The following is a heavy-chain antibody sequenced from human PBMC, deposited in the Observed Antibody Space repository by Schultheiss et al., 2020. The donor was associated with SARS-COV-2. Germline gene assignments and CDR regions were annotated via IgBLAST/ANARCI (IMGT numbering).Heavy chain of an antibody. V-gene: IGHV4-34*01. CDR2: INHSGST. D-gene: IGHD2-2*01. CDR3: ARGKGSKRYCSSTSCQKGGYYYYYMDV. J-gene: IGHJ6*03. CDR1: GGSISSSY. Sequence: SETLSLTCTVSGGSISSSYWSWIRQPPGKGLEWIGEINHSGSTNYNPSLKSRVTISVDTSKNQFSLKLSSVTAADTAVCYCARGKGSKRYCSSTSCQKGGYYYYYMDVWGKGTTVTVSS.